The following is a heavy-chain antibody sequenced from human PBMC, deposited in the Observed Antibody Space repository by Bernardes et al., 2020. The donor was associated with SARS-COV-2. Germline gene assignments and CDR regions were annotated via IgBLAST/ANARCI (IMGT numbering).Heavy chain of an antibody. CDR3: ATAFVVVPAARGAGWDYYYGMDV. V-gene: IGHV4-34*01. D-gene: IGHD2-2*01. CDR2: INHSGST. CDR1: GGSFSGYY. J-gene: IGHJ6*02. Sequence: SETLSLTCAVYGGSFSGYYWSWIRQPPGKGLEWIGEINHSGSTNYNPSLKSRVTISVDTSKNQFSLKLSSVTAADTAVYYCATAFVVVPAARGAGWDYYYGMDVWGQGTMVTVSS.